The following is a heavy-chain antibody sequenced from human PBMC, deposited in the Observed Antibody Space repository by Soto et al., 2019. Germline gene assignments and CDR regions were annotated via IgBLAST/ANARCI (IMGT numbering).Heavy chain of an antibody. J-gene: IGHJ6*02. CDR1: GGSFSGYY. Sequence: SETLSLTCAVYGGSFSGYYWSWIRQPPGKGLEWIGEINHSGSTNYNPSLKSRVTISVDTSKNQFSLKLSSVTAADTAVYYCARGGPYYDFWSGYYGGFYYYGMDVWGQGTTVTVS. CDR3: ARGGPYYDFWSGYYGGFYYYGMDV. CDR2: INHSGST. V-gene: IGHV4-34*01. D-gene: IGHD3-3*01.